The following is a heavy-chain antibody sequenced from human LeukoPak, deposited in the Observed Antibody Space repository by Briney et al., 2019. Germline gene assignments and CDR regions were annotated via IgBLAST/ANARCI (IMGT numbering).Heavy chain of an antibody. J-gene: IGHJ4*02. CDR2: ISGSASGHIT. V-gene: IGHV3-23*01. D-gene: IGHD3-3*02. CDR1: GFTFSTYG. Sequence: GGSLRLSCAASGFTFSTYGMSWVRQSRGKGPEWGAAISGSASGHITNYADSLLGRFTISRENNKRTVYLQMNSLRVEDTAVYYCANHRSAFEFWGQGTLVTVSS. CDR3: ANHRSAFEF.